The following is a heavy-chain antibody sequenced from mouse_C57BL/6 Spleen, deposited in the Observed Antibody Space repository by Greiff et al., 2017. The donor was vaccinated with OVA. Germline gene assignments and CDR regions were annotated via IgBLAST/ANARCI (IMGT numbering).Heavy chain of an antibody. CDR2: IDPSDSYT. Sequence: QVQLQQSGAELVMPGALVKLSCKASGYTFTSYWMHWVKQRPGQGLEWIGEIDPSDSYTNYNQKFKGKSTLTVDKSSSTAYMQLSSLTSEDAAVYYCARWEGTAYWGQGTLVTVSA. V-gene: IGHV1-69*01. CDR3: ARWEGTAY. CDR1: GYTFTSYW. J-gene: IGHJ3*01. D-gene: IGHD3-3*01.